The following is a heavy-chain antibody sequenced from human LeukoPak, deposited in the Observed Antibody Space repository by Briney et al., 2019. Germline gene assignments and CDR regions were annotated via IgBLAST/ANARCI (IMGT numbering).Heavy chain of an antibody. J-gene: IGHJ4*02. D-gene: IGHD5-18*01. CDR1: GFTFSSYP. CDR2: IGGSGDNT. V-gene: IGHV3-23*01. Sequence: GGALTLTFAASGFTFSSYPMSWLRQPAGKGLEWVSGIGGSGDNTYYVGSVKGRFTISRDKSKNTRYLQMRSLRAEDTAVYYCSKGRGYSYDNDYWGQGTLVTVSS. CDR3: SKGRGYSYDNDY.